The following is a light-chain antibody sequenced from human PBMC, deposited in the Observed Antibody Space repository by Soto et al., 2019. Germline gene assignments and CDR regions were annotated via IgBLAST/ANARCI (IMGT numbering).Light chain of an antibody. V-gene: IGLV4-60*02. CDR1: SGHSSYI. CDR3: ETWDSNTRV. J-gene: IGLJ2*01. Sequence: QPVLTQSSSASASLGSSVKLTCTLSSGHSSYIIAWHQQQPGKAPRYLMKLEGSGSYNKGSGVPYRFSGSSSGADRYLTISNLQFEDEADYYCETWDSNTRVFGGGTKVTVL. CDR2: LEGSGSY.